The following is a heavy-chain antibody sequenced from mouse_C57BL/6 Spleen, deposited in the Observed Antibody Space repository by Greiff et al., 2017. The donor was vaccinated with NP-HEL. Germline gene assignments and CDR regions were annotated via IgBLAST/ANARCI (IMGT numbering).Heavy chain of an antibody. CDR1: GYTFTSYW. D-gene: IGHD2-2*01. V-gene: IGHV1-53*01. Sequence: QVQLQQPGTELVKPGASVKLSCKASGYTFTSYWMHWVKQRPGQGLEWIGNINPSNGGTNYNEKFKSKATLTVDKSSSTAYMPLSSLTSENSAVYYCAKWGYDGYAMDYWGQGTSVTVSS. J-gene: IGHJ4*01. CDR3: AKWGYDGYAMDY. CDR2: INPSNGGT.